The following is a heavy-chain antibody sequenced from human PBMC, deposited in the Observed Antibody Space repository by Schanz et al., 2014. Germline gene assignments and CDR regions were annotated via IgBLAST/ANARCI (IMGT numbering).Heavy chain of an antibody. J-gene: IGHJ4*02. CDR3: ARSNYYDNSDYYNSFDY. V-gene: IGHV3-21*04. D-gene: IGHD3-22*01. CDR2: ISSSSSYI. CDR1: GFGFDDYA. Sequence: VQLVESGGDLVKPGGSLRLSCEASGFGFDDYAMSWVRQAPGKGLEWVSSISSSSSYISYADSVKGRFTISRDNAKNSLYLEMTSLRGEDTAVYYCARSNYYDNSDYYNSFDYWGQGTLVTVSS.